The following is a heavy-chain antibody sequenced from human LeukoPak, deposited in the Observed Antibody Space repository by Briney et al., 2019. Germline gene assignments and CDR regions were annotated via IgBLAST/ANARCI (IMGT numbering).Heavy chain of an antibody. D-gene: IGHD2-2*01. CDR1: GYTFTGYY. CDR2: ISPNSGGT. V-gene: IGHV1-2*02. Sequence: ASVKVSCKASGYTFTGYYMHWVRQAPGQGLEWMGWISPNSGGTNYAQKFQGRVTMTRDTSISTAYMELSRLRSDDTAVYYCARDREYQLPHYYYYYMDVWGKGTTVTVSS. J-gene: IGHJ6*03. CDR3: ARDREYQLPHYYYYYMDV.